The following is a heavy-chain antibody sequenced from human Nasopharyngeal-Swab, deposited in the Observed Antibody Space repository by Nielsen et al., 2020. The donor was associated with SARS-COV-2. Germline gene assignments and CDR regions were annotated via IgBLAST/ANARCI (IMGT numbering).Heavy chain of an antibody. Sequence: SETLSLTCTVSGGSISSYYWSWIRQPPGKGLEWIGYIYYSGSTNYNPSLKSRVTISVDTSKNQFSLKLSSVTAADTAVYYCVQGLGSAAALWGQGTLVTVSS. CDR2: IYYSGST. CDR3: VQGLGSAAAL. D-gene: IGHD2-15*01. J-gene: IGHJ4*02. CDR1: GGSISSYY. V-gene: IGHV4-59*01.